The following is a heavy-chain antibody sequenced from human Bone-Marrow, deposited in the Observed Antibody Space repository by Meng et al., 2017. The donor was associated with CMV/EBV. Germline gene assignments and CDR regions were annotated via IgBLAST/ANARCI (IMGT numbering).Heavy chain of an antibody. CDR2: IKSKTDGGTT. CDR3: TTVSLNYYYYYGMDV. V-gene: IGHV3-15*01. J-gene: IGHJ6*02. Sequence: GESLKISCAASGFTFSSYSMNWVRQAPGKGLEWVGRIKSKTDGGTTDYAAPVKGRFTISRDDSKNTLYLQMNSLKTEDTAVYYCTTVSLNYYYYYGMDVWGQGTTVTVSS. CDR1: GFTFSSYS.